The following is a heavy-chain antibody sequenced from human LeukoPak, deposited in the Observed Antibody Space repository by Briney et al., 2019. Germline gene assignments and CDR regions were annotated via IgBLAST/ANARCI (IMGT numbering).Heavy chain of an antibody. V-gene: IGHV3-30*02. Sequence: GGSLRLSCAASGFTFSSYGMHWVRQAPGKGLEWVAFIRYDGSDKYYADSVKGRFTISRDNSKNTLYLQMDSLRAEDTAVYYCARDPGYSYGPPHFGIWGQGTMVTVSS. CDR1: GFTFSSYG. J-gene: IGHJ3*02. CDR2: IRYDGSDK. CDR3: ARDPGYSYGPPHFGI. D-gene: IGHD5-18*01.